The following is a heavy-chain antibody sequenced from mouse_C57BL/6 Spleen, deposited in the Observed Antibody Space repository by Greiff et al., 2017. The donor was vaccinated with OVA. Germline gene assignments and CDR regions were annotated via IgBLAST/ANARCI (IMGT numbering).Heavy chain of an antibody. J-gene: IGHJ3*01. Sequence: VQLQQSGTVLARPGASVKMSCKTSGYTFTSYWMHWVKQRPGQGLEWIGAIYPGNSDTSYNQKFKGKAKLTAVTSASTAYMELSSLTNEDSAVYYCTQTAQATGFADWGQGTLVTVSA. CDR2: IYPGNSDT. D-gene: IGHD3-2*02. CDR1: GYTFTSYW. CDR3: TQTAQATGFAD. V-gene: IGHV1-5*01.